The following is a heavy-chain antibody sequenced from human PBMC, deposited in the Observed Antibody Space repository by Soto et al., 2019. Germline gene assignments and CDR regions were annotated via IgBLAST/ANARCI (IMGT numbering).Heavy chain of an antibody. Sequence: ETLSLTCTVSGGSISSYYWSWIRQPPGKGLEWIGYIYYSGSTNYNPSLKSRVTISVDTSKNQFSLKLSSVTAADTAVYYCARSSSGYSGYDYDYWGQGTLVTVSS. CDR3: ARSSSGYSGYDYDY. J-gene: IGHJ4*02. D-gene: IGHD5-12*01. CDR1: GGSISSYY. V-gene: IGHV4-59*08. CDR2: IYYSGST.